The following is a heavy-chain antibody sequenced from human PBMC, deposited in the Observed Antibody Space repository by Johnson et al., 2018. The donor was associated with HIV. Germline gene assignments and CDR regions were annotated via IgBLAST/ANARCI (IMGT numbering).Heavy chain of an antibody. V-gene: IGHV3-53*01. CDR3: ALEAVRSTDAFDI. Sequence: VQLVESGGGVVQPGRSLRLSCAASGFSFSSYWMSWVRQAPGKGLAWVSVIYSGGSTYYADSVKGRFSISRDNAKNSLYLQTNSLRAEDTAVYCCALEAVRSTDAFDIWGQGTMVTVSS. CDR2: IYSGGST. D-gene: IGHD3-10*01. J-gene: IGHJ3*02. CDR1: GFSFSSYW.